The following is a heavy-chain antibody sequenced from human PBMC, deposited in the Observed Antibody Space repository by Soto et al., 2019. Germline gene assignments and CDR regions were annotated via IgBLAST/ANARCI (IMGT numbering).Heavy chain of an antibody. Sequence: EVQLAESGGGLVQPGGSLRLSCAASGFTLSGYAMDWVRQAPGKGLEYVSGISSNGVGTYYANSVQGRFTISRDNSKNTVYLQMGGLRPEDMAVYYCARRARPDFYYMDVWGKGTTVTVSS. D-gene: IGHD6-6*01. CDR3: ARRARPDFYYMDV. CDR2: ISSNGVGT. CDR1: GFTLSGYA. V-gene: IGHV3-64*01. J-gene: IGHJ6*03.